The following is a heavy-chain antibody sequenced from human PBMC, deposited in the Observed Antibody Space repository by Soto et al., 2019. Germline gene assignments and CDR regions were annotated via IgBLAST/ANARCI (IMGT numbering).Heavy chain of an antibody. CDR2: SDPEDGET. J-gene: IGHJ4*02. CDR3: ATEGPHCSSTSCYAVDY. Sequence: GASVKVSCKVSGYTLTELSMHWVRQAPGKGLEWMGGSDPEDGETIYAQKFQGRVTMTEDTSTDTAYMELSSLRSEDTAVYYCATEGPHCSSTSCYAVDYWGQGTLVTVSS. D-gene: IGHD2-2*01. CDR1: GYTLTELS. V-gene: IGHV1-24*01.